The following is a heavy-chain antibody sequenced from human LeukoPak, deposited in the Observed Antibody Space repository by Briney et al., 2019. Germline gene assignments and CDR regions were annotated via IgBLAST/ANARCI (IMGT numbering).Heavy chain of an antibody. CDR3: ARSRGSLIAAAGTYYMDV. Sequence: PGGSLRLSCAASGFTFSDYYMSWIRQAPGKGLEWVSYISSSGSTIYYADSVKGRFTISRDNAKNSLYLQMNSLRAEDTAVYYCARSRGSLIAAAGTYYMDVWGKGTTVTVSS. D-gene: IGHD6-13*01. CDR1: GFTFSDYY. J-gene: IGHJ6*03. CDR2: ISSSGSTI. V-gene: IGHV3-11*04.